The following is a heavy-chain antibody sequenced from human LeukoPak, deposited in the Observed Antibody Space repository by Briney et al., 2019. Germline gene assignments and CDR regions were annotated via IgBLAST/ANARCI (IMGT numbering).Heavy chain of an antibody. V-gene: IGHV3-74*01. CDR3: AKGDVSVTREFDY. CDR1: GFTFSSCW. J-gene: IGHJ4*02. D-gene: IGHD7-27*01. Sequence: GGSLRLSCATSGFTFSSCWMHWVRQARGKGLVWVSRINSDGSRTSYADSVKGRFTISRDNAQNSLYLQMNSLRAEDTAVYYCAKGDVSVTREFDYWGQGTLVTVSS. CDR2: INSDGSRT.